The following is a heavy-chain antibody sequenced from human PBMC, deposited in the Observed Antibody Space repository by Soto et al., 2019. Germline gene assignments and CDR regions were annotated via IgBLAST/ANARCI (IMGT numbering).Heavy chain of an antibody. CDR2: TYYRSNWNF. CDR1: WGSVSSNTAT. J-gene: IGHJ4*02. CDR3: AGELDIHHGLGY. D-gene: IGHD6-19*01. Sequence: SQTLSLTCAIYWGSVSSNTATWNWVRQSPSRGLEWLGRTYYRSNWNFDYALSVKSRITINPDTSKNQFSLQLNSLTPEDTAVYYCAGELDIHHGLGYWGPGTSVTVSS. V-gene: IGHV6-1*01.